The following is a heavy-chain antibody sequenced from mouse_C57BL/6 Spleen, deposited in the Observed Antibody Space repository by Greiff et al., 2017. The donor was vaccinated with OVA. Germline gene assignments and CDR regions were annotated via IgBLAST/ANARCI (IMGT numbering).Heavy chain of an antibody. CDR2: LSSDGSK. V-gene: IGHV3-6*01. D-gene: IGHD4-1*01. CDR3: ARAAGTRYAMDY. Sequence: EVQLQESGPGLVKPSQSLSLTCSVTGYSITSGYYWNWIRQFSGNKRECMGDLSSDGSKNYNSPLKNRISITHDTSKNQFFLKLNSVTTEDTATYYCARAAGTRYAMDYWGQGTSVTVSS. CDR1: GYSITSGYY. J-gene: IGHJ4*01.